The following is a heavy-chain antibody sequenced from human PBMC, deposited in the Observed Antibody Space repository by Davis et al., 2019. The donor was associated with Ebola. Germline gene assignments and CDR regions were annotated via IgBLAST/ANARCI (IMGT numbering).Heavy chain of an antibody. J-gene: IGHJ6*02. Sequence: GESLKISCAASGFVVSYNYMTWVRQAPGKALEWVSVIYSAHTTDYYADSVRGRFAISREDSKNTLYLQMNSLRAEDTAVYYCARIWLYGMDVWGQGTTVTVSS. CDR2: IYSAHTT. V-gene: IGHV3-53*05. CDR1: GFVVSYNY. D-gene: IGHD6-19*01. CDR3: ARIWLYGMDV.